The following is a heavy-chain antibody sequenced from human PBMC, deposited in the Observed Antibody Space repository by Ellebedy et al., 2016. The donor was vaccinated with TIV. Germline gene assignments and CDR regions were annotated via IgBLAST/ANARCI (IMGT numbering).Heavy chain of an antibody. CDR2: IYQSGTT. CDR3: AAFYYHPSAEYLSWLDP. J-gene: IGHJ5*02. D-gene: IGHD3-10*01. CDR1: GVSVTNNNW. Sequence: MPSETLSLTCAVSGVSVTNNNWWPWVRQPPGKGLEWVGEIYQSGTTNYNPSLKSRVFISVDESKNQFSLKLTSVTAADTAVYYCAAFYYHPSAEYLSWLDPWGPGTLVTVSS. V-gene: IGHV4-4*02.